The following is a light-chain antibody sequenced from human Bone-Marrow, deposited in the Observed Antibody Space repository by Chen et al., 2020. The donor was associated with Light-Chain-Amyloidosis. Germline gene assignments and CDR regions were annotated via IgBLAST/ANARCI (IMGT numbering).Light chain of an antibody. CDR2: DTT. CDR1: TGAVTGGLY. CDR3: FLSYPTGRV. J-gene: IGLJ3*02. Sequence: QAVVSQEPSLTVSPGGAVTLTCGSSTGAVTGGLYPYWFQQKPGHAPRTLISDTTNRHFWTPARFSGSLLGDKAALTLSGAQPEDEAHYFCFLSYPTGRVFGGGTKLTVL. V-gene: IGLV7-46*01.